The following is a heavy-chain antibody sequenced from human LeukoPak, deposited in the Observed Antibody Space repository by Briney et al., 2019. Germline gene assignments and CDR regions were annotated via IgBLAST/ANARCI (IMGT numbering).Heavy chain of an antibody. Sequence: PSETLSLTCTVSGYSISSGYYWGWSRQPPGKGLEWIGSIYHSGSTYYNPSLKSRVTIAVDTSKNQFSLKLSSVTAADTAVYYCARSYHDFWSGYYFDYWGQGTLVTVSS. J-gene: IGHJ4*02. CDR3: ARSYHDFWSGYYFDY. CDR2: IYHSGST. V-gene: IGHV4-38-2*02. CDR1: GYSISSGYY. D-gene: IGHD3-3*01.